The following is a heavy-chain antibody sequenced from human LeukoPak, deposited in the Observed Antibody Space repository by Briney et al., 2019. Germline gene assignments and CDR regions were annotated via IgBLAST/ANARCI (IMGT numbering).Heavy chain of an antibody. D-gene: IGHD1-26*01. J-gene: IGHJ4*02. CDR2: ISSSGSTI. CDR3: ARGRSGSYDY. V-gene: IGHV3-48*03. CDR1: GFTFSSYE. Sequence: GGSLRLSCAASGFTFSSYEMNWVRQAPGKGLEWVSYISSSGSTIYYADSVKGRFTISRDNAKNSLYLQMDSLRAEDTAVYYCARGRSGSYDYWGQGTLVTVSS.